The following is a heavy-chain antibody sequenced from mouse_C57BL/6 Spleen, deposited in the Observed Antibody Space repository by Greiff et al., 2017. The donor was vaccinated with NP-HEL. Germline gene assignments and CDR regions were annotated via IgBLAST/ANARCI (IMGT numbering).Heavy chain of an antibody. CDR1: GFTFSDYY. CDR3: ARVPLDYAMDY. CDR2: INYDGSST. J-gene: IGHJ4*01. V-gene: IGHV5-16*01. D-gene: IGHD3-3*01. Sequence: EVKVVESEGGLVQPGRSMKLSCTASGFTFSDYYMAWVRQVPEKGLEWVANINYDGSSTYYLDSLKSRFIISRDNAKNILYLQMSSLKSEDTATYYCARVPLDYAMDYWGQGTSVTVSS.